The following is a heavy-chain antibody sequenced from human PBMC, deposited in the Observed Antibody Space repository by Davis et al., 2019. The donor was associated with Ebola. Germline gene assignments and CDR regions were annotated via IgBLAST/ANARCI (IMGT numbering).Heavy chain of an antibody. J-gene: IGHJ6*02. CDR2: IYYSGST. CDR1: GGSISSYY. V-gene: IGHV4-59*06. D-gene: IGHD2-2*01. Sequence: MPSETLSLTCTVSGGSISSYYWSWIRQHPGKGLEWIGYIYYSGSTYYNPSLKSRVTISVDTSKNQFSLKLSSVTAADTAVYYCARGCSSTSCYLRYYYGMDVWGQGTTVTVSS. CDR3: ARGCSSTSCYLRYYYGMDV.